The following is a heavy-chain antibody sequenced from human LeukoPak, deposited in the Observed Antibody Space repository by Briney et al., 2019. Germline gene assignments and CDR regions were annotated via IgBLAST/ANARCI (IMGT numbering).Heavy chain of an antibody. D-gene: IGHD6-19*01. CDR1: GGSMSSSNW. CDR2: IYHSGST. J-gene: IGHJ2*01. V-gene: IGHV4-4*02. Sequence: SETLSLTCAVSGGSMSSSNWWSWVGPPPGKGVGGIGEIYHSGSTNYNPSLKSRVTISVDKSKNQFSLKLGSVTAADTAVYYCARKGGVIAVGARAWYFDLWGRGTLVTVSS. CDR3: ARKGGVIAVGARAWYFDL.